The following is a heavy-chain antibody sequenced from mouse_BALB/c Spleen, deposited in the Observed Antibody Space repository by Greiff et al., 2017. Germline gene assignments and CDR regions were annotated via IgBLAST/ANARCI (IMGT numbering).Heavy chain of an antibody. J-gene: IGHJ4*01. CDR2: ISTYYGNT. D-gene: IGHD1-1*01. Sequence: VKLVESGPELVRPGVSVKISCKGSSYTFNDYAMHWVKQSHAKSLEWIGVISTYYGNTNYNQKFKGKATMTVDKSSSTAYMELARLTSEDSAVYYCARSFTTVVATYYAMDYWGQGTSVTVSS. V-gene: IGHV1-67*01. CDR1: SYTFNDYA. CDR3: ARSFTTVVATYYAMDY.